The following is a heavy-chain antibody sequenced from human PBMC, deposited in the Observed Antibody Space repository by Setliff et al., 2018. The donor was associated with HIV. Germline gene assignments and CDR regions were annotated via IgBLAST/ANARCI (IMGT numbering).Heavy chain of an antibody. Sequence: SVKVSCKASGGTFSSYAISWVRQAPGQGLEWMGGIIPIFGTANYAQKFQGRVTITTDESTSTAYMELSSLRSEDTAVYYCASGRTVVATIHYYYYYYYMDVWGKGTTVTVSS. CDR1: GGTFSSYA. CDR2: IIPIFGTA. J-gene: IGHJ6*03. V-gene: IGHV1-69*05. CDR3: ASGRTVVATIHYYYYYYYMDV. D-gene: IGHD5-12*01.